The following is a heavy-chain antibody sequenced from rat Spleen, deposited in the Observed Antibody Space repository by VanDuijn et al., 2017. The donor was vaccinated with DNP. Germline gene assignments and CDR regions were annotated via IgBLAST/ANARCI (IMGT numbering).Heavy chain of an antibody. D-gene: IGHD3-4*01. Sequence: EVQLVETGGGLVQPGRSLKLSCVASGFTFSTYWMYWYRQFPEKRLEWVARIKPKSNNYATDYTESVKGRFTISRDDSKSSIYLQMNNLKEEDTAIYYCANPGYWGQGVMVTVSS. CDR3: ANPGY. J-gene: IGHJ2*01. CDR1: GFTFSTYW. CDR2: IKPKSNNYAT. V-gene: IGHV6-6*01.